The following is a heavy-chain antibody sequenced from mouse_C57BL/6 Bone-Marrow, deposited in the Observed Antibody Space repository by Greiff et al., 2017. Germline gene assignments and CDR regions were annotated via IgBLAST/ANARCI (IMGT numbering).Heavy chain of an antibody. Sequence: QVQLQQSGPELVKPGASVKISCKASGYAFSSSWMNWVKQRPGKGLEWIGRIYPGDGDTNYNGKFKGKATLTADKSSSTAYMQLSSLTSEDSAVYFCARGGSSYKGYYCDYWGQGTTLTVSS. CDR2: IYPGDGDT. J-gene: IGHJ2*01. V-gene: IGHV1-82*01. CDR1: GYAFSSSW. CDR3: ARGGSSYKGYYCDY. D-gene: IGHD1-1*01.